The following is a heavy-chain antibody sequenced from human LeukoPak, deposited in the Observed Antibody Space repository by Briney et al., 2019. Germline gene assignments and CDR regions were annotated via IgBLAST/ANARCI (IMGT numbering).Heavy chain of an antibody. CDR2: IYPSGST. J-gene: IGHJ4*02. V-gene: IGHV4-61*02. Sequence: PSETLSLTCTVSGGSISSGNYYWNWIRQPAGKGLDWIGRIYPSGSTNYNPSLKSRVTISVDTSKNQFSLKLSSVTAADTAVYYCAREWELLAYFDYWGQGTLVTVSS. CDR1: GGSISSGNYY. CDR3: AREWELLAYFDY. D-gene: IGHD1-26*01.